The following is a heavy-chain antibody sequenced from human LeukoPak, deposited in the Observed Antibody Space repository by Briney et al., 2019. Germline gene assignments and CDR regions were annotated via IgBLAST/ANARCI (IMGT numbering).Heavy chain of an antibody. D-gene: IGHD6-6*01. CDR2: ISSSSSYI. V-gene: IGHV3-21*01. J-gene: IGHJ6*03. CDR3: ARDASGAARFYYYYYYMDV. Sequence: GGSLRLSCAASGFTFSSYSMDWVRQAPGKGLEWVSSISSSSSYIYYADSVKGRFTISRDNAKNSLYLQMNSLRAEDTAVYYCARDASGAARFYYYYYYMDVWGKGTTVTVSS. CDR1: GFTFSSYS.